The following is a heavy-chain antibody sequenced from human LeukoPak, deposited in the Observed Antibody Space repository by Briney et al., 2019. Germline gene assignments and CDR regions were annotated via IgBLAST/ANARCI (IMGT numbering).Heavy chain of an antibody. CDR1: GFTFSSIC. CDR2: ISSSTSYI. CDR3: ARDLDSSWAGFDY. V-gene: IGHV3-21*01. D-gene: IGHD6-13*01. Sequence: PGGSLRLSCAASGFTFSSICMNWVSQAPGKWLEWVSSISSSTSYIYYRDSVKCRFTISRDNAKNSRYLQMDSLRVEDTAVYYCARDLDSSWAGFDYRGQGTLVTVSS. J-gene: IGHJ4*02.